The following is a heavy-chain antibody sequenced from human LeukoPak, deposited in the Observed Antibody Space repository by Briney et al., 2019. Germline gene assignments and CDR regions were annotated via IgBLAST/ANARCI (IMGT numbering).Heavy chain of an antibody. Sequence: GGSLRLSCAAPGFTFSSYAMSWVRQAPGEGLEWVSAISGSGGSTYYADSVKGRFTISRDNSKNTLYLQMNSLRAEDTAVYYCAKDPVVPAAEWFDPWGQGTLVTVSS. CDR3: AKDPVVPAAEWFDP. J-gene: IGHJ5*02. CDR1: GFTFSSYA. CDR2: ISGSGGST. D-gene: IGHD2-2*01. V-gene: IGHV3-23*01.